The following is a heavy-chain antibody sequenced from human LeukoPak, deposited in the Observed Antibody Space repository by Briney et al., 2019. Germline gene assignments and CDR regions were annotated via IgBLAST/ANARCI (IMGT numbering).Heavy chain of an antibody. V-gene: IGHV3-23*01. D-gene: IGHD3-10*01. J-gene: IGHJ4*02. Sequence: GGSLRLSCAASGFTFSSYGMSWVRQAPGKGLEWVSAISGSGGSTYYADSVKGRFTISRDNAKNSLYLQMNSLRAEDTAVYYCAREVWFGEFYPAFDYWGQGTLVTVSS. CDR1: GFTFSSYG. CDR2: ISGSGGST. CDR3: AREVWFGEFYPAFDY.